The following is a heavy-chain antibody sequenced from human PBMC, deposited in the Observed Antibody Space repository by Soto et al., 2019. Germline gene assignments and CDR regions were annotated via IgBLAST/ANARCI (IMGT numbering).Heavy chain of an antibody. CDR3: ARMWIQLWYYYYYGMDV. Sequence: SETLSLTCAVYGGAFRGNYWSWIRQPPGKGLEWIGELNHSGSTTYNPSLKRPFTISVETSKNPFSLKLSSATAADTAVYYCARMWIQLWYYYYYGMDVWGQGTTVTVSS. D-gene: IGHD5-18*01. J-gene: IGHJ6*02. CDR1: GGAFRGNY. V-gene: IGHV4-34*01. CDR2: LNHSGST.